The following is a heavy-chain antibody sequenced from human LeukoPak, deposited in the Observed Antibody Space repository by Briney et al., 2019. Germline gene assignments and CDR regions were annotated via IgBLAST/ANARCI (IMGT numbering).Heavy chain of an antibody. D-gene: IGHD6-25*01. J-gene: IGHJ4*02. CDR1: GFTFSGYG. Sequence: TGGSLRLSCAASGFTFSGYGMHWVRQAPGKGLEWVAFVRYDGSNKYYADSVKGRFTISRDDSKSTLYLQMNSLRAEDTALYYCAKAPFTSSAYFFDSWGQGTLVTVSS. V-gene: IGHV3-30*02. CDR3: AKAPFTSSAYFFDS. CDR2: VRYDGSNK.